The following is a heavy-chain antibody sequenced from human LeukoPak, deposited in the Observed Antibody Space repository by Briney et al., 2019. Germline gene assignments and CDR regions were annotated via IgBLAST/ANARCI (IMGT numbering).Heavy chain of an antibody. CDR2: INPNSGDT. CDR3: ARGRDSGDY. D-gene: IGHD3-10*01. Sequence: ASVKVSCKTSGYTFTGYFMQWVRQAPGQELEWMGWINPNSGDTNYAQKFQGRVTMTRDTSISTAYMELSRLTSDDTAVYYCARGRDSGDYWGQGTLVTVYS. J-gene: IGHJ4*02. V-gene: IGHV1-2*02. CDR1: GYTFTGYF.